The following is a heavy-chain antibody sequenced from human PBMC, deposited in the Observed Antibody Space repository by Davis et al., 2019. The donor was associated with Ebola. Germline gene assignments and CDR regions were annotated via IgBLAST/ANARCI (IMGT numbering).Heavy chain of an antibody. Sequence: SSVTVSCKASGGTFSSYAISWVRQAPGQGLEWMGGIIPILGIANYAQKFQGRVTITADKSTSTAYMELSSLRSEDTAVYYCAREGGCSSTSCYTDDYYYYYMDVWGKGTTVTVSS. CDR3: AREGGCSSTSCYTDDYYYYYMDV. CDR1: GGTFSSYA. J-gene: IGHJ6*03. V-gene: IGHV1-69*10. CDR2: IIPILGIA. D-gene: IGHD2-2*02.